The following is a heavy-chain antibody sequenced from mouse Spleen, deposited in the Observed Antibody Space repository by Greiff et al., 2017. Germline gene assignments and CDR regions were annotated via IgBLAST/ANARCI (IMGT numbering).Heavy chain of an antibody. CDR2: INPSSGYT. CDR3: ARKIYGYDEGEYFDY. D-gene: IGHD2-2*01. CDR1: GYTFTSYW. J-gene: IGHJ2*01. Sequence: VQLQQSGAELAKPGASVTLSCKASGYTFTSYWMHWVKQRPGQGLEWIGYINPSSGYTKYNQKFKDKATLTADKSSSTAYMQLRSLTYEDSAVYYCARKIYGYDEGEYFDYWGQGTTLTVSS. V-gene: IGHV1-7*01.